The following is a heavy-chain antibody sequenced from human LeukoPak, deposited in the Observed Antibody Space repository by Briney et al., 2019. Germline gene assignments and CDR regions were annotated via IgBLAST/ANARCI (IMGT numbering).Heavy chain of an antibody. CDR2: IRYDGSNK. V-gene: IGHV3-30*02. CDR3: AKEAYMDV. J-gene: IGHJ6*03. Sequence: GTSLRLSCTASGFIFSDYGMHWVRQAPGKGLEWVAFIRYDGSNKYYADSVKGRFTISRDNSKNTLYLQMNSLRPEDTAVYYCAKEAYMDVWGKGTTVTVSS. CDR1: GFIFSDYG.